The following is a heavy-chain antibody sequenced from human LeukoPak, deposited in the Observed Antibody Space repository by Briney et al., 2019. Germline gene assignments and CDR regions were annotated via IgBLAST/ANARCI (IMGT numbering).Heavy chain of an antibody. CDR1: GGTFSSYA. Sequence: SVKVSCKASGGTFSSYAISWVRQAPGQGLEWMGGIIPIFGTANYAQKFQGRVTITTDESTSTAYMELGSLRSEDTAVYYCAREGDCSSTSCYSYYFDYWGQGTLVTVSS. J-gene: IGHJ4*02. V-gene: IGHV1-69*05. CDR3: AREGDCSSTSCYSYYFDY. D-gene: IGHD2-2*02. CDR2: IIPIFGTA.